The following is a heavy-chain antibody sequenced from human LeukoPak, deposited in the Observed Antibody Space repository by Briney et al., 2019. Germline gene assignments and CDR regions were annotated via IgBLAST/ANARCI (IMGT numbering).Heavy chain of an antibody. CDR1: GFTFSSYG. D-gene: IGHD3-22*01. J-gene: IGHJ4*02. CDR3: AKETRGSYYDSSGYYTD. V-gene: IGHV3-23*01. Sequence: GGSLRLSCAASGFTFSSYGMSWVRQAPGKGLEWVSAISGSGRSTYYADSVKGRFTISRDNSKNTLYLQMNSLRAEDTAVYYCAKETRGSYYDSSGYYTDWGQGTLVTVSS. CDR2: ISGSGRST.